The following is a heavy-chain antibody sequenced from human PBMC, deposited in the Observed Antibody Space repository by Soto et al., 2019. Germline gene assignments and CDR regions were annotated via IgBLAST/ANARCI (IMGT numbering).Heavy chain of an antibody. J-gene: IGHJ6*02. CDR1: GGTFSSYA. V-gene: IGHV1-69*13. D-gene: IGHD2-21*02. Sequence: ASVKVSCKSSGGTFSSYAISWVRQAPGQGLEWMGGIIPIFGTANYAQKFQGRVTITADESTSTAYTELSSLRSEDTAVYYCARDGAYCGGDCPKLYYYYGMDVWGQGTTVTVSS. CDR2: IIPIFGTA. CDR3: ARDGAYCGGDCPKLYYYYGMDV.